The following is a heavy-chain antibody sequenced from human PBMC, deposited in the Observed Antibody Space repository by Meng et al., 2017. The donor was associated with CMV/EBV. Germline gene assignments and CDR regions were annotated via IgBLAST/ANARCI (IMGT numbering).Heavy chain of an antibody. Sequence: ASVKVSCKASGYTLTGYSMHWVRQAPGQGLEWMGWINPNSGDAHYAQKFQGRVTMTRDTSISTAYMEVSSLRSDDTAVYYCARVTFNRNIVVVPAAMVYWGQGTLVTVSS. D-gene: IGHD2-2*01. CDR1: GYTLTGYS. CDR3: ARVTFNRNIVVVPAAMVY. V-gene: IGHV1-2*02. CDR2: INPNSGDA. J-gene: IGHJ4*02.